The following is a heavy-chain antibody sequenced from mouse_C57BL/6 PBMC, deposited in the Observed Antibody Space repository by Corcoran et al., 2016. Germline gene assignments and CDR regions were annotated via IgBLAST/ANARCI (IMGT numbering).Heavy chain of an antibody. CDR3: ARWDYYGSSYPLYAMDY. CDR2: IYPRSGNT. CDR1: GYTFTSYG. Sequence: QVQLQQSGAELARPGASVKLSCKASGYTFTSYGISWVKQRTGQGLEWIGEIYPRSGNTYYNEKFKGKATLTADKSSSTAYMELRSLTSEDSAVYFCARWDYYGSSYPLYAMDYWGQGTSVTVSS. J-gene: IGHJ4*01. V-gene: IGHV1-81*01. D-gene: IGHD1-1*01.